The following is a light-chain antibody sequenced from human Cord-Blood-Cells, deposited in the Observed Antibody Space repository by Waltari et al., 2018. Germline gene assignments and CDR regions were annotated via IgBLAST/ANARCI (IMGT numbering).Light chain of an antibody. V-gene: IGKV1-39*01. CDR2: AAS. J-gene: IGKJ2*01. CDR3: QQSYSTPYT. CDR1: QSISSY. Sequence: SQMTQPPPSLSPSEADRLPITCRASQSISSYLNWYQQKPGKAPKLLIYAASSLQSGVPSRFSGSGSGTDFTLTISSLQPEDFATYYCQQSYSTPYTFGQGTKLEIK.